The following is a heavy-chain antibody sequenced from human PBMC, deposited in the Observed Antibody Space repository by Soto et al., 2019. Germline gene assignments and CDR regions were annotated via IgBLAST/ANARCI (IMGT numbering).Heavy chain of an antibody. J-gene: IGHJ3*01. CDR1: GFTFSSYE. V-gene: IGHV3-48*03. D-gene: IGHD2-2*01. CDR3: ARPQYLPDDVFDV. Sequence: PGGSLRLSCAASGFTFSSYEMNWVRQAPGKGLEWVSYINYTGSTIYYADSVKGRFTISRDNAKNTLYLQMSSLRAEDTAVYYCARPQYLPDDVFDVWGRGTVVTVSS. CDR2: INYTGSTI.